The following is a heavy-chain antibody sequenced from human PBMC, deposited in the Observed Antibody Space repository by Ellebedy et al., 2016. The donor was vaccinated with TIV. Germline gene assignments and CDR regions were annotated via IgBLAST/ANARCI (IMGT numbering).Heavy chain of an antibody. CDR2: IIPIFGTA. CDR3: ARAEWGSGYDGGRDYYYYYMDV. CDR1: GGTFSSYA. Sequence: SVKVSXXASGGTFSSYAISWVRQAPGQGLEWLGGIIPIFGTANYAQKFQGRVTITADESTSTAYMELSSLRSEDTAVYYCARAEWGSGYDGGRDYYYYYMDVWGKGTTVTVSS. V-gene: IGHV1-69*13. D-gene: IGHD5-12*01. J-gene: IGHJ6*03.